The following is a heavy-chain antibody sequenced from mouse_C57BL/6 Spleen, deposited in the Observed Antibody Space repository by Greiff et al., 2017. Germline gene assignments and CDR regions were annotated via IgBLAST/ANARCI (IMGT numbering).Heavy chain of an antibody. Sequence: EVQLQQSGPELVKPGASVKMSCKASGYTFTDYNMHWVKQSHGKSLEWIGYINPNNGGTSYNQKLKGKATLTVNKSSSTDYMELRSLTSEDAAVYYCASYNSNYHWYFDVWGTGTTVTVSS. CDR1: GYTFTDYN. V-gene: IGHV1-22*01. D-gene: IGHD2-5*01. J-gene: IGHJ1*03. CDR3: ASYNSNYHWYFDV. CDR2: INPNNGGT.